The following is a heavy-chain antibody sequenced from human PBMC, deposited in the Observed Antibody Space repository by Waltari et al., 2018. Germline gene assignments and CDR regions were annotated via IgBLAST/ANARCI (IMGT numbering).Heavy chain of an antibody. CDR3: ARLGAEDSSPWDY. CDR1: GFTFSPYA. J-gene: IGHJ4*02. CDR2: ISNDESDK. Sequence: QVQLVESGGGVVQPGRSLRLSCAVSGFTFSPYAMHWVRQAPGKGVEWGAGISNDESDKYYVDSVKGRFTVSRDNSNNTMYLQMNSLRPEDTAVYYCARLGAEDSSPWDYWGQGTLVTVYS. V-gene: IGHV3-30*01. D-gene: IGHD3-22*01.